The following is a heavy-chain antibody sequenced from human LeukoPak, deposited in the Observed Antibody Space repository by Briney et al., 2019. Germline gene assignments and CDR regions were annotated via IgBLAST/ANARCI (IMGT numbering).Heavy chain of an antibody. CDR1: GFTFSSYD. Sequence: GGSVRLSCAASGFTFSSYDMRWVRQAPGKGLEWVSVSIIAGSGGTSGDSTYYADSVKGRFTISIDDSNNTLYLQMNNLRVEDTAVYYCAKHRARIATSGSKYWGQGNLVSVSS. CDR3: AKHRARIATSGSKY. D-gene: IGHD6-13*01. CDR2: IAGSGGTSGDST. J-gene: IGHJ4*02. V-gene: IGHV3-23*01.